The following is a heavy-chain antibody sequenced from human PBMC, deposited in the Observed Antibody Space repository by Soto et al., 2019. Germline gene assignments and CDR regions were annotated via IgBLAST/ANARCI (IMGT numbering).Heavy chain of an antibody. CDR2: ISAYNGNT. V-gene: IGHV1-18*01. J-gene: IGHJ6*02. Sequence: QVELVQSGAEVKKPGASVKVSCKASGYTFTSYGISWVRQAPGQGLEWMGWISAYNGNTNYAKKPQGRVPETPDPPTSTAYMELRSLRSDDTAVCYCARVTYYYYGMDVWGQGTTVTVSS. CDR3: ARVTYYYYGMDV. CDR1: GYTFTSYG.